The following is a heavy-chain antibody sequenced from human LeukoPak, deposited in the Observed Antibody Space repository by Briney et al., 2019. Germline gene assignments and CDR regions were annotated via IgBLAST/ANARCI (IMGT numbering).Heavy chain of an antibody. V-gene: IGHV4-59*08. CDR3: ARRSYYYGMGV. CDR2: IYYSGST. CDR1: GGSISSYY. J-gene: IGHJ6*02. Sequence: SETLSLTCTVSGGSISSYYWSWIRQPPGKGLEWIGYIYYSGSTNYNPSLKSRVTISVDTSKNQFSLKLSSVTAADTAVYYCARRSYYYGMGVWGQGTTVTVSS.